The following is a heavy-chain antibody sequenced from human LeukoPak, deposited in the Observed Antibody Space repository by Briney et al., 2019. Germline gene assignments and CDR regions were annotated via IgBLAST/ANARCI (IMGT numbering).Heavy chain of an antibody. CDR3: AKDYYGSGSYSDY. V-gene: IGHV3-7*01. D-gene: IGHD3-10*01. CDR2: IKHDGSDQ. Sequence: GGSLRLSCAASGFTFSNYWLTWVRQAPGKGLEWVANIKHDGSDQYYLDSVKGRFTISRDNAKNSLYLQMNSLRAEDTAVYYCAKDYYGSGSYSDYWGQGTLVTVSS. J-gene: IGHJ4*02. CDR1: GFTFSNYW.